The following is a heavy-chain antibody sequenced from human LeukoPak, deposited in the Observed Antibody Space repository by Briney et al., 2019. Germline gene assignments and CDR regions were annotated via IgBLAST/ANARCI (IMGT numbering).Heavy chain of an antibody. CDR1: GFTFSSYG. J-gene: IGHJ4*02. CDR3: ARDMGYSNGHGFDY. V-gene: IGHV3-33*01. CDR2: IWYDGSNK. D-gene: IGHD5-18*01. Sequence: GGSLRLSCAASGFTFSSYGMHWVRQAPGKGLEWVALIWYDGSNKYYADSVKGRFTISRENSENTLFLQMSNLRAEDTAVYYCARDMGYSNGHGFDYWGQGTLVTVSS.